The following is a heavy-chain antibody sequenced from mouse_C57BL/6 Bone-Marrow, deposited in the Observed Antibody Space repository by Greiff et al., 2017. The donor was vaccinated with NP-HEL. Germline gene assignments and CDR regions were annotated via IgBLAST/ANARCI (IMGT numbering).Heavy chain of an antibody. CDR3: ARKEPPRFAY. CDR2: ISDGGSYT. CDR1: GFTFSSYA. J-gene: IGHJ3*01. Sequence: DVQLVESGGGLVKPGGSLKLSCAASGFTFSSYAMSWVRQTPEKRLEWVATISDGGSYTYYPDNVKGRFTISRDNAKNNLYLQMSHLKSEDTAMYYCARKEPPRFAYWGQGTLVTVSA. V-gene: IGHV5-4*01.